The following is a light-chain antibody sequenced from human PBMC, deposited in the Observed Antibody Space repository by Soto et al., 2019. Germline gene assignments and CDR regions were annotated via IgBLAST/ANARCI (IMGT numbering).Light chain of an antibody. V-gene: IGLV2-14*01. Sequence: QSVLTQPASVSGSPGQSITISCTGTSSDVGGYNYVSWYQQHPGKAPKLMIYEVSNRPSGVSNRFSGSKSGNTASLTISGLQAEDEADYYCSSYTSSSAFFGTGTQLTVL. J-gene: IGLJ1*01. CDR2: EVS. CDR1: SSDVGGYNY. CDR3: SSYTSSSAF.